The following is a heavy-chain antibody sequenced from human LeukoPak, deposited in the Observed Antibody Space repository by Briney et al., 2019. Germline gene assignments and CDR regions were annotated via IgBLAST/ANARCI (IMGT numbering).Heavy chain of an antibody. J-gene: IGHJ4*02. Sequence: SETLSLTCTVSGYSISSGYYWGWIRQPPGKGLEWIGSIYHSGSTYYNPSLKSRVTISVDTSKNQFSLKLSSVTAADTAVYYCARETRVLRYFDWLFTFDYWGQGTLVTVSS. D-gene: IGHD3-9*01. CDR2: IYHSGST. CDR1: GYSISSGYY. CDR3: ARETRVLRYFDWLFTFDY. V-gene: IGHV4-38-2*02.